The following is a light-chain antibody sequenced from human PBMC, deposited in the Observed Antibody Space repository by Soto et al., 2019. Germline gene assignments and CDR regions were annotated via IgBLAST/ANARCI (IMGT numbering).Light chain of an antibody. V-gene: IGKV3-11*01. CDR2: DAS. Sequence: EIVLTQSPATLSLSPGERATLSCRASQSVSSYLAWFQQRPGQAPRLLIYDASNRATGIPARFSGSVSGTDFTLTISSLEPEDFAVYYCQQRGNWPPITFGQGTRLEIK. CDR1: QSVSSY. J-gene: IGKJ5*01. CDR3: QQRGNWPPIT.